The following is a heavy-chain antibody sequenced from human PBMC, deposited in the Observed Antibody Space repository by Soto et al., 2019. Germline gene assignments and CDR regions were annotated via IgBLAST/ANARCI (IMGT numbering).Heavy chain of an antibody. CDR2: ISYDGTNR. CDR1: GFPFNSYA. V-gene: IGHV3-30*18. Sequence: GGSLRLSCAASGFPFNSYAMHWVRQAPGKGLEWVAVISYDGTNRNYEDSVMGRFTISRDDSKNTVYLQMNSLRPDDTAVYYCGKSRYSALYYGMDVWGQGTTVTVSS. CDR3: GKSRYSALYYGMDV. D-gene: IGHD2-15*01. J-gene: IGHJ6*02.